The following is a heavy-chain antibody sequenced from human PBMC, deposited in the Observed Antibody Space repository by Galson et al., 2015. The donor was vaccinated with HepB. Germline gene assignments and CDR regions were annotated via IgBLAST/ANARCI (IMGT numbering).Heavy chain of an antibody. D-gene: IGHD1-26*01. Sequence: SVKVSCKASGYTFTSYDINWVRQATGQGLEWMGWMNPNSGNTGYAQKFQGRVTMTRNTSISTAYMELSSLRSEDTAVYYCARGGHGATWALWYFDLWGRGTLVTVSS. J-gene: IGHJ2*01. CDR2: MNPNSGNT. CDR3: ARGGHGATWALWYFDL. CDR1: GYTFTSYD. V-gene: IGHV1-8*01.